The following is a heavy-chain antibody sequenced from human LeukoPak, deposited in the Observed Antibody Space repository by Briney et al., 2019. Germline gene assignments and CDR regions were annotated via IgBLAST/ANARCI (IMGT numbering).Heavy chain of an antibody. CDR2: IDWDDDK. D-gene: IGHD6-13*01. J-gene: IGHJ5*02. V-gene: IGHV2-70*11. CDR1: GFSLSTSGMC. CDR3: ARIAAAGDWFDP. Sequence: SGPTLVNPTQPLTLTCTFSGFSLSTSGMCVSWIRQPPGKALEWLARIDWDDDKYYSTSLKTRLTISKDTSKNQVVLTMTNMDPVDTATYYCARIAAAGDWFDPWGQGTLVTVSS.